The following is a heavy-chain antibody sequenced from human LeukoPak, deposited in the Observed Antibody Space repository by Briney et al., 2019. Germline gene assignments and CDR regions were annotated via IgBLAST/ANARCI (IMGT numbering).Heavy chain of an antibody. D-gene: IGHD5-18*01. J-gene: IGHJ4*02. CDR1: GGSFSSYY. CDR3: ARETEDTDQISYYFDY. V-gene: IGHV4-4*07. Sequence: PSETLSLTCAVYGGSFSSYYWSWIRQPAGKGLEWIGRIYTSGSTNYNPSLKSRVTMSVDTSKNQFSLKLSSVTAADTAVYYCARETEDTDQISYYFDYWGQGTLVTVSS. CDR2: IYTSGST.